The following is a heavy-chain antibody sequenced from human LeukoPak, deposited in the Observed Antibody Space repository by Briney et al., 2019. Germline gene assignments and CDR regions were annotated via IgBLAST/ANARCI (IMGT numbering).Heavy chain of an antibody. CDR1: GVSISSGGYS. J-gene: IGHJ4*02. Sequence: SQTLSLTCSVSGVSISSGGYSWSWIRPPPGKGLEWNGYIYHSGNTYYNPSLKSRVTISVDRSKNQFSLKLSSVTAADTAVYYCARVITSEGSWPVVDYWGQGTLVTVSS. CDR2: IYHSGNT. D-gene: IGHD1-26*01. V-gene: IGHV4-30-2*01. CDR3: ARVITSEGSWPVVDY.